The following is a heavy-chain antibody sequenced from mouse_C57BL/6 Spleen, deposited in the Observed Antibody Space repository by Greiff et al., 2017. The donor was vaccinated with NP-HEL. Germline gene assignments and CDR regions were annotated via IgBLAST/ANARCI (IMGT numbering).Heavy chain of an antibody. V-gene: IGHV3-6*01. CDR3: ARDPSNVYAMDY. CDR2: ISYDGSN. CDR1: GYSITSGYY. D-gene: IGHD2-5*01. J-gene: IGHJ4*01. Sequence: EVQLQQSGPGLVKPSQSLSLTCSVTGYSITSGYYWNWIRQFPGNKLEWMGYISYDGSNNYNPSLKNRISITRDTSKNQFFLKLNSVTTEDTATYYCARDPSNVYAMDYWGQGTSVTVSS.